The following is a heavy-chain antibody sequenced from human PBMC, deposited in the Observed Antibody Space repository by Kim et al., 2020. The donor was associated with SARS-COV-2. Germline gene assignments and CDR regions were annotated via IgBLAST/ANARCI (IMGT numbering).Heavy chain of an antibody. D-gene: IGHD3-22*01. V-gene: IGHV3-7*01. CDR1: GFTFSSYW. Sequence: GGSLRLSCAASGFTFSSYWMSWVRQAPGKGLEWVANIKQDGSEKYYVDSVKGRFTISRDNAKNSLYLQMNSLRAEDTAVYYCARVADSSGYYYARCFDYWGQGTLVTVSS. CDR3: ARVADSSGYYYARCFDY. CDR2: IKQDGSEK. J-gene: IGHJ4*02.